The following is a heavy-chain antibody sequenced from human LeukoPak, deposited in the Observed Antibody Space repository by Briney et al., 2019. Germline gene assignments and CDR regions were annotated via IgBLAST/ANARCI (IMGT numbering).Heavy chain of an antibody. D-gene: IGHD3-10*01. V-gene: IGHV3-13*01. CDR2: IGSSGDI. J-gene: IGHJ3*01. CDR1: GFSVSNSD. CDR3: ARGGPGEALHV. Sequence: GGSLSFSGAASGFSVSNSDMHWVGQGIGIGLKGVSVIGSSGDIYYPGSVKGRFTISRDSAKNSFDLQMNNLRAGDTAMYYCARGGPGEALHVWGQGTMVTVSS.